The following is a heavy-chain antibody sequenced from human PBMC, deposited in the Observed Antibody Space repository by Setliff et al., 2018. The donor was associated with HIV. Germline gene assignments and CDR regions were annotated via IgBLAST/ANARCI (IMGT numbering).Heavy chain of an antibody. CDR2: IWYDGSNK. CDR3: TPLHY. J-gene: IGHJ4*02. CDR1: GFTFSSYG. V-gene: IGHV3-33*08. D-gene: IGHD2-15*01. Sequence: HPGGSLRLSCGASGFTFSSYGMHWVRQAPGKGLEWVAVIWYDGSNKYYADSVKGRFTISRDNSKSTLYLQMTSLRPEDTAVYYCTPLHYWGQGALVTVSS.